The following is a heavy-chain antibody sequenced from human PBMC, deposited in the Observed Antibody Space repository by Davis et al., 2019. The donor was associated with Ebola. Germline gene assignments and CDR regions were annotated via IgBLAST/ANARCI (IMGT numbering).Heavy chain of an antibody. CDR2: IIPIFGTA. V-gene: IGHV1-69*06. J-gene: IGHJ5*02. CDR1: GGTFSSCA. Sequence: AASVKVSCKASGGTFSSCAISWVRQAPGQGLEWMGGIIPIFGTANYAQKFQSRVTITADKSTSTAYMELSSLRSEDTAVYYCAHRMGDYGGYNWFDPWGQGTLVTVSS. CDR3: AHRMGDYGGYNWFDP. D-gene: IGHD4-23*01.